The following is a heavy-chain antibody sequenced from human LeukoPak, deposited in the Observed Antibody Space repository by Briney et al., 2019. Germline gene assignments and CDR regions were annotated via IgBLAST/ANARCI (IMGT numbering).Heavy chain of an antibody. Sequence: GASVKVSCKASGGTFSSYAISWVRQAPGQGLEWMGGIIPIFGTANYAQKFQGRVTITTDESTSTAYMELSSLRSEDTAVYYCARALYNWNHRRYYYMDVWGKGTTVTVSS. J-gene: IGHJ6*03. V-gene: IGHV1-69*05. CDR1: GGTFSSYA. CDR3: ARALYNWNHRRYYYMDV. D-gene: IGHD1-14*01. CDR2: IIPIFGTA.